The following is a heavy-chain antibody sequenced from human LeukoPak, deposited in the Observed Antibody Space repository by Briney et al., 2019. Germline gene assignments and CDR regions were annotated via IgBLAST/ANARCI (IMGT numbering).Heavy chain of an antibody. J-gene: IGHJ3*02. D-gene: IGHD6-19*01. CDR3: AKGAPAWQWLVSSDDAFDI. CDR1: GFTFDDYA. V-gene: IGHV3-9*01. Sequence: GGSLRLSCAASGFTFDDYAMHWVRQAPGKGLEWVSGISWNSGSIGYVDSVKGRFTISRDNAKNSLYLQMNSLRAEDTALYYCAKGAPAWQWLVSSDDAFDIWGQGTMVTVSS. CDR2: ISWNSGSI.